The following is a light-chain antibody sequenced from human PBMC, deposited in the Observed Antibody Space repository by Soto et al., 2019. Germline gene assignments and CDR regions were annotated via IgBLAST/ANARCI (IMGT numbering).Light chain of an antibody. V-gene: IGLV2-8*01. CDR1: SSDVGGYKY. CDR3: SSYAGRNNWV. Sequence: QLVLTQPPSASGSPGQSVTISCTGTSSDVGGYKYVSWYQQHPGKAPKLMIYEVSKRPSGVPDRFSGSKSGNTASLTVSGLQAEDEADYYCSSYAGRNNWVFGGGTKLTVL. CDR2: EVS. J-gene: IGLJ3*02.